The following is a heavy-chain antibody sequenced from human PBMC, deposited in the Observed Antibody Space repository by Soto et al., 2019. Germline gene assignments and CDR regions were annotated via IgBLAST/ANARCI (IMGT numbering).Heavy chain of an antibody. Sequence: GGSLRLSCAASGFTFSDYYMSWIRQAPGKGLEWVSYISSSSSYTNYADSVKGRFTISRDNAKNSLYLQMNSLRAEDTAVYYCARVSITGTTHYYYGMDVWGQGTTVTVSS. CDR1: GFTFSDYY. D-gene: IGHD1-7*01. CDR2: ISSSSSYT. V-gene: IGHV3-11*06. CDR3: ARVSITGTTHYYYGMDV. J-gene: IGHJ6*02.